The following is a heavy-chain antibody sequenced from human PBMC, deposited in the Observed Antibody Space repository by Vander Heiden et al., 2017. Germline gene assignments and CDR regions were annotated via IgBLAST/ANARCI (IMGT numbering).Heavy chain of an antibody. V-gene: IGHV1-69*01. J-gene: IGHJ3*02. CDR2: IIPIFGTP. Sequence: QVQLVQSGAEVKKPGSSVKVSCKASGGTFSSYGIPWVRQAPGQGLEWMGGIIPIFGTPKYAQKFQGRVTITADESRSTAYMELSSLRSEDTAVYYCARDRVAAALYDAFDIWGQGTVVTVTS. D-gene: IGHD6-13*01. CDR1: GGTFSSYG. CDR3: ARDRVAAALYDAFDI.